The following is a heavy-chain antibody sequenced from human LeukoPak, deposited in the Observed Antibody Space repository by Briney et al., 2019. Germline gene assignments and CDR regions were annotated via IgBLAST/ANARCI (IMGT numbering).Heavy chain of an antibody. Sequence: KTSETLSLTCAVYGGSFSGYYWSWIRQPPGKGLEWIGEINHSGSTNYNPSLKSRVTISVDTSKNQFSLKLSSVTAADTAVYYCAYMVSGPPKTENWFDPWGQGTLVTVSS. D-gene: IGHD3-10*01. J-gene: IGHJ5*02. V-gene: IGHV4-34*01. CDR3: AYMVSGPPKTENWFDP. CDR2: INHSGST. CDR1: GGSFSGYY.